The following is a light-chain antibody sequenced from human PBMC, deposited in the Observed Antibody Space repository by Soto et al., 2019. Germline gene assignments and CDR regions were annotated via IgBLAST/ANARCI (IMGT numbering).Light chain of an antibody. CDR1: QSVSSSY. Sequence: EIVLTQSPGTLSLSPGERATLSCRASQSVSSSYLAWYQQKPGQAPRLLIYGASSRATGIPDRFRGSGSGTDFTLSISRLEPEDFAMYYCQQYANVPRSLGQATKV. V-gene: IGKV3-20*01. CDR2: GAS. CDR3: QQYANVPRS. J-gene: IGKJ1*01.